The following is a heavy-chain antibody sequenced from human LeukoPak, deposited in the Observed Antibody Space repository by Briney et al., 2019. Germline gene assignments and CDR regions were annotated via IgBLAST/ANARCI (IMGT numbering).Heavy chain of an antibody. CDR2: INPSGGST. Sequence: ASVKVSCKASGYTFISYDINWVRQAPGQGLEWMGIINPSGGSTSSAQKFQGRVTMTRDTSTSTVYMELSSLRSEDTAVYYCAGLDGVRLAHYWGQGTLVTVSS. CDR1: GYTFISYD. J-gene: IGHJ4*02. D-gene: IGHD5-24*01. CDR3: AGLDGVRLAHY. V-gene: IGHV1-46*01.